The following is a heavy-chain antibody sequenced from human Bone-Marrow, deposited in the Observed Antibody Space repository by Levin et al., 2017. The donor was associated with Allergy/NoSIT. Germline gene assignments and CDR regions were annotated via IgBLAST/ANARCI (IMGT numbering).Heavy chain of an antibody. D-gene: IGHD4-17*01. Sequence: GASVKVSCKASGYTFTNHDIDWVRQATGQGLEWMGWMNSNTGNTGYAQKFQGRVTMTRDTSISTAYMELSSLTSEDTAVYYCARGAGEYGRDWFDPWGQGTLVTVSP. CDR2: MNSNTGNT. J-gene: IGHJ5*02. CDR3: ARGAGEYGRDWFDP. CDR1: GYTFTNHD. V-gene: IGHV1-8*01.